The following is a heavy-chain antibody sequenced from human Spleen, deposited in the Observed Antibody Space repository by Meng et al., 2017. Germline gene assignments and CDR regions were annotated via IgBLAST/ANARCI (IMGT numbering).Heavy chain of an antibody. J-gene: IGHJ6*02. CDR2: ISWNSGSI. Sequence: SLKISCAASGFTFDDYAMHWVRQAPGKGLEWVSGISWNSGSIGYADSVKGRFTISRDNAKNSLYLQMNSLRAEDMALYYCARGVTVVRNYYGMDVWGQGTTVTVSS. V-gene: IGHV3-9*03. D-gene: IGHD3-10*01. CDR1: GFTFDDYA. CDR3: ARGVTVVRNYYGMDV.